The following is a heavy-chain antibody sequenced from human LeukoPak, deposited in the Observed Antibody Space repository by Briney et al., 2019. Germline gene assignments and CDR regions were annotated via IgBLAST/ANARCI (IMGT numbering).Heavy chain of an antibody. CDR2: IYPGDSDT. J-gene: IGHJ6*03. CDR3: ARRFEYSSSSHYYYYMDV. Sequence: GESLKISCKGSGYSFTSYWIGWVRQMPVKGLEWMGIIYPGDSDTRYSPSFQGQVTISADKSISTAYLQWSSLKASDTAMYYCARRFEYSSSSHYYYYMDVWGKETTVTVSS. CDR1: GYSFTSYW. V-gene: IGHV5-51*01. D-gene: IGHD6-6*01.